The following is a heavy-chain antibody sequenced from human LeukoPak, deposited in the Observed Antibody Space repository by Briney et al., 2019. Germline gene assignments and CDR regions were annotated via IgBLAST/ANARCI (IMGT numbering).Heavy chain of an antibody. CDR2: IKPDGSEK. Sequence: GGSLRLSCVVSGFTFSNYWMSWVRQAPGKGLEWVANIKPDGSEKNYVDSVKGRFTISRDNAKNSLYLQMNSLRAEDTAVYYCARYRPSCWYLQYYFNYWGQGDLVTVSS. J-gene: IGHJ4*02. CDR1: GFTFSNYW. D-gene: IGHD6-19*01. V-gene: IGHV3-7*04. CDR3: ARYRPSCWYLQYYFNY.